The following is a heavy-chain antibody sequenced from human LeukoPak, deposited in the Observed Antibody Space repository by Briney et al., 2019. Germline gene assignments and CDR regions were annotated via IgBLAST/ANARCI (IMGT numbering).Heavy chain of an antibody. CDR3: ARGGTASFDS. CDR2: INNDGSDT. J-gene: IGHJ4*02. V-gene: IGHV3-74*01. CDR1: GFTFDSYW. D-gene: IGHD6-13*01. Sequence: GGSLRLSCAASGFTFDSYWMHWVRQAPGKGLVWVSRINNDGSDTTYADSVKGRFTVSRDNAKNTLYLLMSSLRAEDTAVYFCARGGTASFDSWGQGTLVTVSS.